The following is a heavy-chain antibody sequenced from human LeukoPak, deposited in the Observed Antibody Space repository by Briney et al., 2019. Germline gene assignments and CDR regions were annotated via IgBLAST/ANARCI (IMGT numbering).Heavy chain of an antibody. CDR1: GGSFSGYH. V-gene: IGHV4-34*01. J-gene: IGHJ6*02. CDR2: INHSGST. D-gene: IGHD5-18*01. CDR3: ARTGYSYGYVYYYYGMDV. Sequence: PSETLSLTCAVYGGSFSGYHWSWIRQPPGKGLEWIGEINHSGSTNYNPSLKSRVTISVDTSKNQFSLKLSSVTAADTAVYYCARTGYSYGYVYYYYGMDVWGQGTTVTVSS.